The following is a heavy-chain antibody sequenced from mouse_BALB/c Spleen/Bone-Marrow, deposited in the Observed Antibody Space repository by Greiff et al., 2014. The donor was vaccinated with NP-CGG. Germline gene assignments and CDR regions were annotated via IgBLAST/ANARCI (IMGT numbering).Heavy chain of an antibody. CDR2: ISDGGSYT. CDR1: GFTFSDYY. J-gene: IGHJ3*01. CDR3: ARDGNYAY. D-gene: IGHD2-1*01. Sequence: EVMLVESGGGLVKPGGSLKLSCAASGFTFSDYYMYWVRQTLEKRLEWVATISDGGSYTYYPDSVKGRFTISRDNAKNNLYLQMSSLKSEDTAMYYCARDGNYAYWGQGTLVTVSA. V-gene: IGHV5-4*02.